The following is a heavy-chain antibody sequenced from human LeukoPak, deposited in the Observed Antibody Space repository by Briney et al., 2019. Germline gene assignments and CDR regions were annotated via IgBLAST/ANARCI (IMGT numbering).Heavy chain of an antibody. D-gene: IGHD6-13*01. J-gene: IGHJ4*02. CDR2: IIPIFGTV. Sequence: VRVSCKASGGTCSSYAISWVRQAPGQGLEWMGGIIPIFGTVNYAQKFQGRVTITADESTSTAYMELSSLRSEDTAVYYCARGYSSSWYSPDYWGQGTLVTVSS. CDR1: GGTCSSYA. V-gene: IGHV1-69*13. CDR3: ARGYSSSWYSPDY.